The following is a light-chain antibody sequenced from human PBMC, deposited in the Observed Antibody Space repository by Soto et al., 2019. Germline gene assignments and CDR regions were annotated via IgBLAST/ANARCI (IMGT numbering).Light chain of an antibody. V-gene: IGLV1-40*01. CDR1: SSNIGAGYD. J-gene: IGLJ2*01. Sequence: QSVLTQPPSVSGAPGQRVTISCTGSSSNIGAGYDVHWYQQLPGTAPKLLIYGNSNRPSGVPDRFSGSKSGTSASLAITGXXXXXXXXXYCQSYDSSLSGGVVFGGGTKLTVL. CDR3: QSYDSSLSGGVV. CDR2: GNS.